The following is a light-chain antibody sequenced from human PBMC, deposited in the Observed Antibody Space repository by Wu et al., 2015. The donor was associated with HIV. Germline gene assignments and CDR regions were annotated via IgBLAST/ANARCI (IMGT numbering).Light chain of an antibody. CDR2: KAS. CDR1: QSISIW. J-gene: IGKJ1*01. CDR3: QQYNSYSRT. Sequence: DIQMTQSPSTLSASVGDRVTISCRASQSISIWLAWYQQKPGKAPKLLIYKASTLESGVPSRFSGSGSGAEFTLTISSLQPDDFATYYCQQYNSYSRTFGQGTKV. V-gene: IGKV1-5*03.